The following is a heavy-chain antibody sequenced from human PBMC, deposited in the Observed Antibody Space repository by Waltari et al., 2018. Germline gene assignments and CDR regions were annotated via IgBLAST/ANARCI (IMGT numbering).Heavy chain of an antibody. J-gene: IGHJ4*02. CDR1: GGTFSSYA. V-gene: IGHV1-69*08. CDR3: AREGGYNWNYMY. CDR2: ISPIFGTA. Sequence: QVQLVQSGAEVKKPGSSVKVSCKASGGTFSSYAISWVRQAPGQGLEWMGRISPIFGTAKHAQKFQGRVTITADKSTSTAYMELSSLRSEDTAVYYCAREGGYNWNYMYWGQGTLVTVSS. D-gene: IGHD1-7*01.